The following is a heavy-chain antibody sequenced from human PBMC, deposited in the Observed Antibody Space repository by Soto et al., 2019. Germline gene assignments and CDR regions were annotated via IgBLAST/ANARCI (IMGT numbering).Heavy chain of an antibody. D-gene: IGHD3-16*01. CDR1: GFTFSTYD. J-gene: IGHJ5*02. V-gene: IGHV3-13*01. CDR2: IGTRHDT. CDR3: ARQASYWHGGGGWFDP. Sequence: EVQLVESGGGLVQPGGSLRLSCAASGFTFSTYDMHWVRQATGKGLEWVSAIGTRHDTYYPDSVKGRFTISRENAKNTLDLQMKSLRAGDTAVYYCARQASYWHGGGGWFDPWGQGILVTVSS.